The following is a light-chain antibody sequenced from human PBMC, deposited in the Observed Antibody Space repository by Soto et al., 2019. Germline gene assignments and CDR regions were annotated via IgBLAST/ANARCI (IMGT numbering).Light chain of an antibody. Sequence: QSVLTQPPSASGTPGQRVTISCSGSNSNIGSNTVIWYQQFPGTAPRLVIYNNDKRPSGVPDRLSGSKSGTSASLAISGLQSEDEGDYFCATWEDSLSGVVFGGGTKVTVL. V-gene: IGLV1-44*01. CDR1: NSNIGSNT. CDR3: ATWEDSLSGVV. J-gene: IGLJ2*01. CDR2: NND.